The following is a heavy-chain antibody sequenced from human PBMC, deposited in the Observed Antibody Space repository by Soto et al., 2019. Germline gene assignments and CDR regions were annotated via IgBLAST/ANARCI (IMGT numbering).Heavy chain of an antibody. CDR1: GYSFSTYW. Sequence: GESLKISCKASGYSFSTYWIGWVRQMPAKGLEWMGIIYPGDSDTKYSPAFQGQVTISADKSINTAYLQWSSLEASDTAMYYCARHSDVVSVRAPISLGYYYGMDVWGQGTTVTVSS. J-gene: IGHJ6*02. V-gene: IGHV5-51*01. CDR3: ARHSDVVSVRAPISLGYYYGMDV. CDR2: IYPGDSDT. D-gene: IGHD2-2*02.